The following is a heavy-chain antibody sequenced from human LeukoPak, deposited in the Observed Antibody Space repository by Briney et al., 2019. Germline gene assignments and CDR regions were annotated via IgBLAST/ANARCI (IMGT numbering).Heavy chain of an antibody. Sequence: GGSLRLSCAASGFTFSSYAMSWVRQAPGKGLEWVSAISGSGGSTYYADSVKGRFTISRDNSKNTLYLQMNSLRAEDTAVYYCAKDRGDYGWDLGYCSSTSCYPYYYYYMDVWGKGTTVTVSS. CDR2: ISGSGGST. J-gene: IGHJ6*03. V-gene: IGHV3-23*01. CDR3: AKDRGDYGWDLGYCSSTSCYPYYYYYMDV. CDR1: GFTFSSYA. D-gene: IGHD2-2*01.